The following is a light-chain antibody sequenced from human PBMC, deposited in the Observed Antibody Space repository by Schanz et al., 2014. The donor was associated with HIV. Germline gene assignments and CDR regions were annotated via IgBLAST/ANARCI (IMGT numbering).Light chain of an antibody. CDR2: DDS. CDR1: NSDIDFDYY. J-gene: IGLJ2*01. Sequence: QSALTQPASVSGSPGQSITISCTGPNSDIDFDYYVSWFQQHPGKAPQLMISDDSRRPLGVSNRFSGSKSDNTASLTISALQPEDEAYYYCISYTSGPVLFGGGTKLTVL. V-gene: IGLV2-14*03. CDR3: ISYTSGPVL.